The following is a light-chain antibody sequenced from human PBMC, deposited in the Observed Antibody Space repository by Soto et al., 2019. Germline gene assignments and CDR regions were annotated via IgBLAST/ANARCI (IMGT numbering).Light chain of an antibody. CDR3: QQYDNWPLT. V-gene: IGKV3D-15*01. CDR1: QSVDSN. Sequence: EIVMTQSPATLSVSPGERATLSCRASQSVDSNLAWYQQKPGQAPRLLIFGASTRATGIPARFSGSGSGTDFTLTISSLRSEDFGVYFCQQYDNWPLTFGGGTKVEIK. CDR2: GAS. J-gene: IGKJ4*01.